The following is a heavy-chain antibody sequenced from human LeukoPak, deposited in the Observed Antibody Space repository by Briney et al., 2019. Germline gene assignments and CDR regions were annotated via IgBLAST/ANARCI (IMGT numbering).Heavy chain of an antibody. D-gene: IGHD3-10*01. J-gene: IGHJ3*02. CDR1: GGSFSGYY. CDR2: INHSGST. CDR3: AESNGYGLIDI. Sequence: SETLSLTCAVSGGSFSGYYWSWIRQPPGKGLEWIGEINHSGSTKYNPSLKSRVTISVDMSKNQFSLRLNSVTAADTAVYYCAESNGYGLIDIWGQGTMVTVSS. V-gene: IGHV4-34*01.